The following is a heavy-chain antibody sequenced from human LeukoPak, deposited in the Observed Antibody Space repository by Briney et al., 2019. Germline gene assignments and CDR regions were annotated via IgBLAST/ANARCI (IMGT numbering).Heavy chain of an antibody. Sequence: SCKASGYTFTGYYMHWVRQAPGKGLEWVAFIRYDGSNKYYADSVKGRFTISRDNSKNTLYLQMNSLRAEDTAVYYCAGSVVVITDPDAFDIWGQGTMVTVSS. CDR3: AGSVVVITDPDAFDI. CDR2: IRYDGSNK. D-gene: IGHD3-22*01. V-gene: IGHV3-30*02. CDR1: GYTFTGYY. J-gene: IGHJ3*02.